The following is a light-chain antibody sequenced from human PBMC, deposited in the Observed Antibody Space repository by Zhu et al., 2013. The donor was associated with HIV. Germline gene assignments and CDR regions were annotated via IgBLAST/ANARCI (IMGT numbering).Light chain of an antibody. CDR3: QQHNSYPLT. CDR1: QGISSY. Sequence: AIRMTQSPSSFSASTGDRVTITCRASQGISSYLAWYQQKPGKAPKLLIYAASTLQSGVPSRFSGSGSGTDFTLTISCLQSEDFATYYCQQHNSYPLTFGGGTKVEIK. CDR2: AAS. V-gene: IGKV1-8*01. J-gene: IGKJ4*01.